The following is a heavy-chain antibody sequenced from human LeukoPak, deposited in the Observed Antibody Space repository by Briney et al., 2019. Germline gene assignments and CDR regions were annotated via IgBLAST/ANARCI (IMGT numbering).Heavy chain of an antibody. CDR3: ARVSSAADGYYYYYYLDV. CDR1: GGSISSYY. Sequence: PSETLSLTCTVSGGSISSYYWSWIRQPPGKGLEWIGYIYYSGSTNYNPSLKSRVTISVDTSKNQFSLKLNSVTAADTAVYYCARVSSAADGYYYYYYLDVWGKGTTLTVSS. J-gene: IGHJ6*03. V-gene: IGHV4-59*01. D-gene: IGHD5-24*01. CDR2: IYYSGST.